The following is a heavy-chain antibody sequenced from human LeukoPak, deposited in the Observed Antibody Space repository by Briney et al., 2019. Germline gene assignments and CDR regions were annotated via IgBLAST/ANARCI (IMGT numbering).Heavy chain of an antibody. CDR1: GFTFSNAW. D-gene: IGHD6-6*01. CDR2: IYSGGST. V-gene: IGHV3-53*01. Sequence: GGSLRLSCAASGFTFSNAWMSWVRQAPGKGLEWVSVIYSGGSTYYADSVKGRFTISRDNSKNTLYLQMNSLRAEDTAVYYCARVNRQLALYYFDYWGQGTLVTVSS. CDR3: ARVNRQLALYYFDY. J-gene: IGHJ4*02.